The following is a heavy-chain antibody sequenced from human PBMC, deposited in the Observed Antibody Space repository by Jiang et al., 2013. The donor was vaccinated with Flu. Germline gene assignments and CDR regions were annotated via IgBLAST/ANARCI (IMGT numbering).Heavy chain of an antibody. CDR3: ARSTLGDFWSGYWGPTI. V-gene: IGHV5-10-1*01. CDR1: GYSFTSYW. J-gene: IGHJ3*02. D-gene: IGHD3-3*01. Sequence: GAEVKKPGESLRISCKGSGYSFTSYWISWVRQMPGKGLEWMGRIDPSDSYTNYSPSFQGHVTISADKSISTAYLQWSSLKASDTAMYYCARSTLGDFWSGYWGPTIWGQGTMVTVSS. CDR2: IDPSDSYT.